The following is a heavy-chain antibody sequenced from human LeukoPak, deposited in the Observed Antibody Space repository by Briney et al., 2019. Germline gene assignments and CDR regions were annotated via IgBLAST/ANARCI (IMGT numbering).Heavy chain of an antibody. D-gene: IGHD1-26*01. CDR1: GFTFSSYA. Sequence: PGRSLRLSCAASGFTFSSYAMHWVRQAPGKGLEWVAVISYDGSNEYYGDSVKGRFTIFRDNSKNMLYLQMNTLRAEDTAVYYCVRDAQLLYGNWFDPWGQGTLVSVSS. CDR2: ISYDGSNE. V-gene: IGHV3-30-3*01. CDR3: VRDAQLLYGNWFDP. J-gene: IGHJ5*02.